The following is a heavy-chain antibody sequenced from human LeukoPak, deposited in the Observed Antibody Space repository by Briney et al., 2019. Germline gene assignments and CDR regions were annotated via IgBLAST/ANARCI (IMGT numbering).Heavy chain of an antibody. CDR3: TPRLIVGANLFDY. CDR2: IKSKIDGGTT. D-gene: IGHD1-26*01. CDR1: GFTFNNAW. V-gene: IGHV3-15*01. J-gene: IGHJ4*02. Sequence: GGSLRLSCAASGFTFNNAWMTWVRQAPGKGLEWVGHIKSKIDGGTTDYAAPVKGRFTISRDDSKNTLDLQMNSLKTEDTAVYYCTPRLIVGANLFDYWGQGTLVTVSS.